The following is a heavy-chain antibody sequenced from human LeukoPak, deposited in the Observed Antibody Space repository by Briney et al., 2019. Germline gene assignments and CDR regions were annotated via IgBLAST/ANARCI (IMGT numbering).Heavy chain of an antibody. CDR1: GGSFSGYY. CDR3: ARLYGNYQNYFDY. CDR2: INHSGST. J-gene: IGHJ4*02. D-gene: IGHD1-7*01. Sequence: PSETLSLTCAVYGGSFSGYYWSWIRQPPGKGLEWIGEINHSGSTNYNPSLKSRVTISVDTSKNQFSLKLRSVTAADTAVYYCARLYGNYQNYFDYWGQGTLVTVSS. V-gene: IGHV4-34*01.